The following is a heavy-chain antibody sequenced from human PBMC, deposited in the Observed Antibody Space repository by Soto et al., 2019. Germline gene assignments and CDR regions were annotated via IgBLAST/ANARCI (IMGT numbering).Heavy chain of an antibody. CDR3: ARPDYHKGVWYHTYDI. Sequence: RGESLKISCQGFEYTFTAYWIGWVRQMPGKGLEWMGIINPGDSDIRYSPSFQGQVTISADKSINTAYLQWSSLKASDTAMYYCARPDYHKGVWYHTYDIWGQGTMVTVSS. D-gene: IGHD2-8*01. J-gene: IGHJ3*02. CDR2: INPGDSDI. V-gene: IGHV5-51*01. CDR1: EYTFTAYW.